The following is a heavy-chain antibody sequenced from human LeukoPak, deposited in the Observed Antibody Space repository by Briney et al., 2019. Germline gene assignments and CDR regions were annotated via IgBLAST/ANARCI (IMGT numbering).Heavy chain of an antibody. D-gene: IGHD3-10*01. J-gene: IGHJ4*02. Sequence: PGGSLRLSCAASGFTFSSYAMSWVRQAPGKGLEWVSAISGSGGSTYYADSVKGRFTISRDTSKNTLYPQMNSLRAEDTAVYYCAKDRYYYGLGYYFDYWGQGALVTVSS. CDR2: ISGSGGST. V-gene: IGHV3-23*01. CDR1: GFTFSSYA. CDR3: AKDRYYYGLGYYFDY.